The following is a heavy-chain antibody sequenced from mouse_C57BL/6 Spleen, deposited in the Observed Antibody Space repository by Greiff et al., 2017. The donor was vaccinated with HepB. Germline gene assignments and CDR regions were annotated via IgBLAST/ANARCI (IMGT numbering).Heavy chain of an antibody. Sequence: QVQLQQSGAELVKPGASVKISCKASGYAFSSYWMNWVKQRPGKGLEWIGQIYPGDGDTNYNGKFKGKATLTADKSSSTAYMQLSSLTSEDSAVYFCAREGTVVADYFDYWGQGTTLTVSS. V-gene: IGHV1-80*01. CDR2: IYPGDGDT. D-gene: IGHD1-1*01. CDR3: AREGTVVADYFDY. CDR1: GYAFSSYW. J-gene: IGHJ2*01.